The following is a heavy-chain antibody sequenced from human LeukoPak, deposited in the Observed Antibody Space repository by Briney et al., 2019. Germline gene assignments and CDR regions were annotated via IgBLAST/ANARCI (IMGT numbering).Heavy chain of an antibody. J-gene: IGHJ4*02. CDR1: GFTFSSYG. CDR2: ISGSGGST. V-gene: IGHV3-23*01. D-gene: IGHD6-6*01. CDR3: AKDRYSSSSGYFDY. Sequence: GGSLRLSCAASGFTFSSYGMSWVRQAPGKGLGWVSAISGSGGSTYYADSGKGRFTISRDNSKNTLYLQMNSLRAEDTAVYFCAKDRYSSSSGYFDYWGQGTLVTVSS.